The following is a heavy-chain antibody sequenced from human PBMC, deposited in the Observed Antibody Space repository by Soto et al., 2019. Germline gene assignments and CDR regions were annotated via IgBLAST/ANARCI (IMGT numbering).Heavy chain of an antibody. CDR2: IYSSGST. V-gene: IGHV4-4*07. J-gene: IGHJ3*02. D-gene: IGHD5-18*01. Sequence: SETLSLTCTVSGGSITNYYWNWIRQPAGKGLEWIGRIYSSGSTNYNPSLKSRVTISVDTSKNQFSLKLSSVTAADTAVYYCERQTTDMVLFAFDIWGQGTLVTVSS. CDR1: GGSITNYY. CDR3: ERQTTDMVLFAFDI.